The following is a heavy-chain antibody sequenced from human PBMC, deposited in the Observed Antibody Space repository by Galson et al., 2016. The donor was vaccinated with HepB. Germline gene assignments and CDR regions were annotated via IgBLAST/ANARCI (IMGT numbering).Heavy chain of an antibody. CDR3: ATFLGGGRGYVYGYGGGRAFDI. V-gene: IGHV1-69*13. CDR1: GGTFNNYA. CDR2: IIPIIGTT. J-gene: IGHJ3*02. Sequence: SVKVSCKASGGTFNNYALSWVRQAPGQGLEWMGVIIPIIGTTNYAQNFQGRVKITADGSTRTAYMELSSLRFQDTAVYYCATFLGGGRGYVYGYGGGRAFDIWGQGTRVTVSS. D-gene: IGHD5-18*01.